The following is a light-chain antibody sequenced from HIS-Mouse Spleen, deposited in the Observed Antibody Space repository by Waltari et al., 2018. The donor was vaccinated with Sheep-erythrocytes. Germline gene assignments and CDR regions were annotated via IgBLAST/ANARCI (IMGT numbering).Light chain of an antibody. V-gene: IGLV2-23*01. CDR3: CSYAGSSTWV. Sequence: QSALTQPASVSGSPGQSIPLSCPGTRSDVGLYNLVSWYQQHQGKAPKLMIYEGSKRPSGVSNRFSGSKSGNTASLTISGLQAEDEADYYCCSYAGSSTWVFGGGTKLTVL. J-gene: IGLJ3*02. CDR1: RSDVGLYNL. CDR2: EGS.